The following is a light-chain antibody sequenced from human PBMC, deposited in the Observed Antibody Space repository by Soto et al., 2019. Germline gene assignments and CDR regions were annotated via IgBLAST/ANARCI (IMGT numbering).Light chain of an antibody. J-gene: IGLJ7*01. CDR1: TSNLGSNF. CDR2: RND. V-gene: IGLV1-47*01. Sequence: QSVLTQPPSASGTPGQRVTISCSGSTSNLGSNFVYWYQQVPGAAPKLLISRNDQRPSGVPDRFSGSKSGTSASLAISGLRPEDEADYHCAAWDDSLSGVVFGGGTQLTVL. CDR3: AAWDDSLSGVV.